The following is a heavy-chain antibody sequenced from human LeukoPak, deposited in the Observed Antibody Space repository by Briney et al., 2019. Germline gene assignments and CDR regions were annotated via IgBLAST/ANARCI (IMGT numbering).Heavy chain of an antibody. J-gene: IGHJ6*03. D-gene: IGHD3-10*01. CDR2: IYNSGST. Sequence: SETLSLTCTVSGGSISNNDWSWIRQPPGKGLEWIGYIYNSGSTNYNPSLKSRVTISVDTSKNQFSLKLSSVTAADTAVYYCTRLIMSSIYYYYMDVWCKGTTVTVSS. CDR1: GGSISNND. CDR3: TRLIMSSIYYYYMDV. V-gene: IGHV4-59*01.